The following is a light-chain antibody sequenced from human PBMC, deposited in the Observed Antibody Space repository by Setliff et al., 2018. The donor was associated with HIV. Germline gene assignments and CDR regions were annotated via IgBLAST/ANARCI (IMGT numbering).Light chain of an antibody. CDR3: AAWDDLSSPDVQ. Sequence: QSVLTQPPSVSATPGQTVTMSCSGSSSNIGNNYVYWYQQLPVMAPKLLIYRNNQRPSDVPERFSGSKSGTSASLAISGLRSEDEADYYCAAWDDLSSPDVQFGGGTKVTVL. CDR1: SSNIGNNY. J-gene: IGLJ2*01. CDR2: RNN. V-gene: IGLV1-47*01.